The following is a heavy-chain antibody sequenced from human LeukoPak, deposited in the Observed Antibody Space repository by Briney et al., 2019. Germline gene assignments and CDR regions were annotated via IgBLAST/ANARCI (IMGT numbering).Heavy chain of an antibody. CDR3: ASGYSSGWPDY. Sequence: SETLSLTCTVSGGSISSYYWSWIRQPGGKGLEWIGRIYTSGSTNYNPSLKSRVTMSVDTSKNQFSLKLSSVTAADTAVYYCASGYSSGWPDYWGQGTLVTVSS. J-gene: IGHJ4*02. D-gene: IGHD6-19*01. V-gene: IGHV4-4*07. CDR1: GGSISSYY. CDR2: IYTSGST.